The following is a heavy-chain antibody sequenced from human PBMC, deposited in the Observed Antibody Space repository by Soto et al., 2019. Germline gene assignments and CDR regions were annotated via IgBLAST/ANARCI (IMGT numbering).Heavy chain of an antibody. V-gene: IGHV1-69*02. CDR3: ATNYGSGSAHFDN. D-gene: IGHD3-10*01. Sequence: QVQLVQSGAEVKTPGSSVKVPCTASGDTFNFYTLSWVRQAPGQGLEWMGRIIPMLGMSNYAQKFQGRVTMIADKSTSTAYMGLSSLRSEDTALYYCATNYGSGSAHFDNWGQGTLVTVSS. CDR2: IIPMLGMS. CDR1: GDTFNFYT. J-gene: IGHJ4*02.